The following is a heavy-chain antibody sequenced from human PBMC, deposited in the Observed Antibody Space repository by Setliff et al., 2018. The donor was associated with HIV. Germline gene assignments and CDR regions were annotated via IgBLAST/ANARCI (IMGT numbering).Heavy chain of an antibody. CDR2: ISATTGDT. D-gene: IGHD1-1*01. V-gene: IGHV3-23*01. CDR3: VRNEI. J-gene: IGHJ4*02. CDR1: GFTFSTYA. Sequence: PGGSLRLSCAASGFTFSTYAMSWVRQAPGRGLEWVSAISATTGDTYYADSVKGRFTISRDNAKNSVHLEMSGLRNEDTALYYCVRNEIWGQGTLVTVSS.